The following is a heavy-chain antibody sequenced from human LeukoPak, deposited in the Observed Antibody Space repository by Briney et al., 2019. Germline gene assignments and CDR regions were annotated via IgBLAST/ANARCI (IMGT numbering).Heavy chain of an antibody. J-gene: IGHJ4*02. Sequence: SVKVSCKASGGTFSSYAISWVRQAPGHGLEWMGGIIPIFGTANYAQKFQGRVTITADESTSTAYMELSSLRSEDTAVYYCARETYYDFWSGSVGGDYWGQGTLVTVSS. CDR2: IIPIFGTA. V-gene: IGHV1-69*13. CDR3: ARETYYDFWSGSVGGDY. D-gene: IGHD3-3*01. CDR1: GGTFSSYA.